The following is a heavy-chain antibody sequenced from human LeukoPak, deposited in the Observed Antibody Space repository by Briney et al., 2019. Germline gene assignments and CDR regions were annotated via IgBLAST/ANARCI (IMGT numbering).Heavy chain of an antibody. V-gene: IGHV3-21*01. Sequence: GGSLRLSCAASGFTFSSYSMNWVRQAPGKGLEWVSSISSSSSYIYYADSVKGRFTISRDNAKNSLYLQMNSLRAEDTAVYYCARVLVVPAAHFDYWGQGTLVTVSS. CDR1: GFTFSSYS. D-gene: IGHD2-2*01. J-gene: IGHJ4*02. CDR2: ISSSSSYI. CDR3: ARVLVVPAAHFDY.